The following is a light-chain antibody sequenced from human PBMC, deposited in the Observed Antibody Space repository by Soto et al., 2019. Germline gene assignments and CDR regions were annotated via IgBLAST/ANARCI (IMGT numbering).Light chain of an antibody. CDR2: DVS. CDR3: SSFTSAGTLV. V-gene: IGLV2-14*01. Sequence: QSALTQPASVSGSPGQSITVSCTGTSSDVGGHNSVSWYQQHPGKAPQLMIYDVSKRPSGVSDRFSGSKSGNTASLTISGLQAEDEADYYCSSFTSAGTLVFGGGTKVTVL. J-gene: IGLJ3*02. CDR1: SSDVGGHNS.